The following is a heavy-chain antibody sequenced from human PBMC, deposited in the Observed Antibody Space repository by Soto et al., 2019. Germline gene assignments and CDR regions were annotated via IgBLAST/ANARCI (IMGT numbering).Heavy chain of an antibody. J-gene: IGHJ4*02. CDR1: GDTVSSNSAA. V-gene: IGHV6-1*01. D-gene: IGHD3-10*01. CDR2: THYRSKWYN. Sequence: LSLTCAISGDTVSSNSAAWNWIRQSPSRGLEWLGRTHYRSKWYNDYAVSVKSRITINPDTSKNQFSLQLNSVTPEDTAVYYCGRSVRGHVVKYFDYWGQGTLVTVSS. CDR3: GRSVRGHVVKYFDY.